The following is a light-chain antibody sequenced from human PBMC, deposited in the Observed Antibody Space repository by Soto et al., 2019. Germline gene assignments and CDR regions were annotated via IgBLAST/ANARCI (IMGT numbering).Light chain of an antibody. CDR2: WAS. V-gene: IGKV4-1*01. CDR1: QSVLYSSNNNNY. Sequence: DIVMTQSPDSLAVSLGERATIKCKSSQSVLYSSNNNNYLAWFQQKPGQPPKLLFYWASTRESGVPDRFSDSGSGTDFTLTISSLQAEDVAVYYCQQYYNTPITFGQGTRLEIK. CDR3: QQYYNTPIT. J-gene: IGKJ5*01.